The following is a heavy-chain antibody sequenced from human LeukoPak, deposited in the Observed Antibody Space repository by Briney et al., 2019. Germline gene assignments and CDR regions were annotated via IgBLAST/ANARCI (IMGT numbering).Heavy chain of an antibody. CDR2: ISSSGGTI. J-gene: IGHJ6*04. CDR1: GFTFSSYE. Sequence: GGSLRLSCAASGFTFSSYEMNWVRQAPGKGLEWVSYISSSGGTIYYADSVKGRFTISRDNAKNSLYLQMNSLRAEDTAVYYCAELGITMIGGVWGKGTTVTISS. CDR3: AELGITMIGGV. D-gene: IGHD3-10*02. V-gene: IGHV3-48*03.